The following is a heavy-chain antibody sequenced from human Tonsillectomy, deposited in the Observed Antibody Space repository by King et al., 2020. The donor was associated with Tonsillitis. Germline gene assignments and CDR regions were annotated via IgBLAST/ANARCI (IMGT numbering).Heavy chain of an antibody. D-gene: IGHD3-22*01. CDR1: GFTFSNAW. V-gene: IGHV3-15*07. Sequence: VQLVESGGGLVKPGGSLRLSCAASGFTFSNAWMNWVRQAPGKGLEWVGRIKSKTDGGTTDYAAPVKGRFTISRDDSKNTLYLQMNSLKTEDTAVYYFTTLFYGSKCYPLEVNLDYWGQGTLVTVSS. CDR2: IKSKTDGGTT. CDR3: TTLFYGSKCYPLEVNLDY. J-gene: IGHJ4*02.